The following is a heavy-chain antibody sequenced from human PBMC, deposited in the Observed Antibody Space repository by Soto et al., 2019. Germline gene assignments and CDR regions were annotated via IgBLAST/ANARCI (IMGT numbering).Heavy chain of an antibody. CDR3: ARDWEYSSGWYYFDY. CDR1: GYTFTSYG. V-gene: IGHV1-18*04. Sequence: GASVKVSCKASGYTFTSYGISWVRQAPGQGLEWMGWISAYNGNTNYAQKLQGRVTMTTDTSTSTAYMVLRSLRSDDTAVYYCARDWEYSSGWYYFDYWGQGTLVTVSS. D-gene: IGHD6-19*01. CDR2: ISAYNGNT. J-gene: IGHJ4*02.